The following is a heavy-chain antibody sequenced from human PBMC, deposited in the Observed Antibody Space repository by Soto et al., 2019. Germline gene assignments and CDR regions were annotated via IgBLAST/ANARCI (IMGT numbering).Heavy chain of an antibody. J-gene: IGHJ5*02. V-gene: IGHV4-39*01. CDR1: GGSISDDTYY. CDR2: IYYSGTS. D-gene: IGHD2-21*01. CDR3: ARPHCHIPNCVPLDP. Sequence: QLQLQESGPGLVKPSETLSLTCTVSGGSISDDTYYWGWIRQPPGKGLEWIGSIYYSGTSSYNPYFKNRVTMSVDTSKKQLSLRLSSVTAAETAVYYCARPHCHIPNCVPLDPCGQGTLVIVSS.